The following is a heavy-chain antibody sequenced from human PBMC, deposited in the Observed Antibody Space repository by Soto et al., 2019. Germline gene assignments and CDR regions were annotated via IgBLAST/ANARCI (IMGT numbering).Heavy chain of an antibody. CDR3: ASLSSGSYYRVIYGMDV. V-gene: IGHV3-33*01. J-gene: IGHJ6*02. CDR1: GFTFSSYG. Sequence: PGGSLRLSCAASGFTFSSYGMHWVRQAPGKGLEWVAVIWYDGSNKYYADSVKGRFTISRDNSKNTLYLQMNSLRAEDTAVYYCASLSSGSYYRVIYGMDVWGQGTTVTASS. CDR2: IWYDGSNK. D-gene: IGHD3-10*01.